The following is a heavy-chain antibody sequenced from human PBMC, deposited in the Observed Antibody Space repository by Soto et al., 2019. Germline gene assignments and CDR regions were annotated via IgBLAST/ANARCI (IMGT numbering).Heavy chain of an antibody. J-gene: IGHJ4*02. CDR3: ARQGYCGGAGCSSFKHDF. Sequence: SETLSLTCTVSGGSISSSNHYWGWIRQPPGKGLEWIGSVYYSGSTYDNPSLKSRLTISIDTSTNQFSLKLSSVTAADTAVYYCARQGYCGGAGCSSFKHDFWGQGTLVTVSS. V-gene: IGHV4-39*01. CDR2: VYYSGST. CDR1: GGSISSSNHY. D-gene: IGHD2-15*01.